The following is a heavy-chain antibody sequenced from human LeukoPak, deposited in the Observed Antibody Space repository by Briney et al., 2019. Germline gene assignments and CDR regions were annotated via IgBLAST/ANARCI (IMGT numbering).Heavy chain of an antibody. CDR3: ARDAEAVAGGGAFDY. CDR1: GFTFSSYS. J-gene: IGHJ4*02. V-gene: IGHV3-30*03. Sequence: GGSLRLSCAASGFTFSSYSMNWVRQAPGKGLEWVAVISYDGSNKYYPDSVKGRFTISRDNSKNTLYLQMNSLRAEDTAVYYCARDAEAVAGGGAFDYWGQGTLVTVSS. CDR2: ISYDGSNK. D-gene: IGHD6-19*01.